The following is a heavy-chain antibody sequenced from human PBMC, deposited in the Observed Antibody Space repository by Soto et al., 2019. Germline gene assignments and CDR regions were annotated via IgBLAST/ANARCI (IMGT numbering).Heavy chain of an antibody. D-gene: IGHD2-8*02. CDR1: GFTFSGYW. CDR2: IKTDGGED. J-gene: IGHJ4*02. V-gene: IGHV3-7*01. CDR3: ATYSDCTGGGCSANPDH. Sequence: DVHLVESGGGLVQPGGSLRLSCVASGFTFSGYWMSWVRQAPGKGLEWVATIKTDGGEDYYVDSVRGRFTISRDNARDSLFLQMNGLRVEDTAIYYCATYSDCTGGGCSANPDHWGQGTLVTVSS.